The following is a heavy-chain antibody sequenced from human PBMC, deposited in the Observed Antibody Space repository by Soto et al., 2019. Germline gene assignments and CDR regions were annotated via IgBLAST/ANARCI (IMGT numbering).Heavy chain of an antibody. CDR1: GFSLSNARMG. J-gene: IGHJ6*02. D-gene: IGHD2-15*01. CDR2: IFSKDVK. V-gene: IGHV2-26*01. Sequence: SGPTLVNPTAPLTLTCNVSGFSLSNARMGVSWIRQPPGKALEWLAHIFSKDVKSYSTSLKSRLTISNDTSKSQVVLTMTNMDPVDTATSYCARIPLGYCSCSSFYEGYYYYVMDFWGQGTTVTV. CDR3: ARIPLGYCSCSSFYEGYYYYVMDF.